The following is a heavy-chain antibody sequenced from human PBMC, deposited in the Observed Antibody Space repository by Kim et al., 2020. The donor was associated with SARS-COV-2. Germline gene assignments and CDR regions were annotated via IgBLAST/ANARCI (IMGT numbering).Heavy chain of an antibody. Sequence: GGSLRLSCAASGFTFDDYAMHWVRQAPGKGLEWVSGISWNSGSIGYADSVKGRFTISRDNAKNSLYLQMNSLRAEDTALYYCAKEETSGYYGSGAFDIWGQGTMVTVSS. J-gene: IGHJ3*02. D-gene: IGHD3-10*01. CDR2: ISWNSGSI. CDR3: AKEETSGYYGSGAFDI. V-gene: IGHV3-9*01. CDR1: GFTFDDYA.